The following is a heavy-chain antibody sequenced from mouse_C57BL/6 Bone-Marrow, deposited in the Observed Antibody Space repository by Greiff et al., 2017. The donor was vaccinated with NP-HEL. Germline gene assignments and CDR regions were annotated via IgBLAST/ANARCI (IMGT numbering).Heavy chain of an antibody. CDR1: GYTFTSYW. J-gene: IGHJ1*03. V-gene: IGHV1-50*01. Sequence: QVHVKQSGAELVKPGASVKLSCKASGYTFTSYWMQWVKQRPGQGLEWIGEIDPSDSYTNYNQKFKGKASLTVDTSSSTAYMQLSSLTSEDSAVYYCARRLLRGDWYFDVWGTGTTVTVSS. CDR3: ARRLLRGDWYFDV. D-gene: IGHD1-1*01. CDR2: IDPSDSYT.